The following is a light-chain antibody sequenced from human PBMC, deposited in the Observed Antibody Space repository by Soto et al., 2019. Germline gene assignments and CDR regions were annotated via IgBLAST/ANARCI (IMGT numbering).Light chain of an antibody. J-gene: IGKJ1*01. Sequence: EVVLTQSPATLSVSPRERATLSCRASQSVSTSLAWYQQKPGQAPRLLIFVASTRATGIPARFSGSGSGTEFTLTISSLQSEDFAVYYCQQDYNWPWTFGQGTKV. CDR1: QSVSTS. V-gene: IGKV3-15*01. CDR3: QQDYNWPWT. CDR2: VAS.